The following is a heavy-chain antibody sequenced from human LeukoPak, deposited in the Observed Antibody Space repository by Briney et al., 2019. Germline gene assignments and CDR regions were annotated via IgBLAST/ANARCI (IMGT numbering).Heavy chain of an antibody. J-gene: IGHJ6*02. Sequence: GGSLRLSCAASGFTFSSYGMNWVRQAPGKGLEWVSYISSGSDNTYHADSVKGRFTISRDNAKNSLYLQMNSLRAEDTAVYYCARDVEGYSYGNYYYYYGMDVWGQGTTVTVSS. CDR3: ARDVEGYSYGNYYYYYGMDV. CDR2: ISSGSDNT. D-gene: IGHD5-18*01. V-gene: IGHV3-21*01. CDR1: GFTFSSYG.